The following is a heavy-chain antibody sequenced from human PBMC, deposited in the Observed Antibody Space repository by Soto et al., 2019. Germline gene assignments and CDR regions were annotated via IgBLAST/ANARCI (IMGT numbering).Heavy chain of an antibody. Sequence: QVQLVQSGAEVKKPGASVKVSCKASGYTFTSYGISWVRQAPGQGLEWMGRISAYNGNTNYAQKLRGRATXTXDXXTSTAYMELRSLRSDDTAVYYCARVVGALGHWFDPWGQGTLVTVSS. J-gene: IGHJ5*02. CDR3: ARVVGALGHWFDP. CDR1: GYTFTSYG. CDR2: ISAYNGNT. D-gene: IGHD1-26*01. V-gene: IGHV1-18*01.